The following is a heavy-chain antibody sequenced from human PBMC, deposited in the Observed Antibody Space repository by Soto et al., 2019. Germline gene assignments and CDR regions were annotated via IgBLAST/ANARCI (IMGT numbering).Heavy chain of an antibody. CDR3: AKVPWYSSSWYYFDY. CDR2: IYHSGSI. J-gene: IGHJ4*02. V-gene: IGHV4-4*02. CDR1: GGSISSRNW. Sequence: TQTLSLTCAVSGGSISSRNWWSWVRQPPGKGLEWIGEIYHSGSINYNPSLKSRVTISVDKSKNQFSLKLSSVTAADTAVYYCAKVPWYSSSWYYFDYWGQGTLVTVSS. D-gene: IGHD6-13*01.